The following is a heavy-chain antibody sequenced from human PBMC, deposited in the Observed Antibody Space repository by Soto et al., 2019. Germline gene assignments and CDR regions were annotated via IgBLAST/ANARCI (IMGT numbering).Heavy chain of an antibody. Sequence: PSATLSLTCAVSGGSISSGGYSWSWIRQPPGKGLEWIGYISDSGSTSYNLSLKSRVTISLDRSKNQVSLKMNSVTAADTALYYCARETRARFDPWGQGILVTVS. CDR2: ISDSGST. CDR1: GGSISSGGYS. J-gene: IGHJ5*02. CDR3: ARETRARFDP. V-gene: IGHV4-30-2*01.